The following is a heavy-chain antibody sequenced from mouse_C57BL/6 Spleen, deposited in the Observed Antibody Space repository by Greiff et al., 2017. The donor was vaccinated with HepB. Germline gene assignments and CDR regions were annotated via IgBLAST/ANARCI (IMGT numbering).Heavy chain of an antibody. J-gene: IGHJ1*03. CDR3: ARSSIYYYGSSYWYFDV. CDR2: IDPSDSYT. Sequence: QVHVKQPGAELVMPGASVKLSCKASGYTFTSYWMHWVKQRPGQGLEWIGEIDPSDSYTNYNQKFKGKSTLTVDKSSSTAYMQLSSLTSEDSAVYYCARSSIYYYGSSYWYFDVWGTGTTVTVSS. D-gene: IGHD1-1*01. CDR1: GYTFTSYW. V-gene: IGHV1-69*01.